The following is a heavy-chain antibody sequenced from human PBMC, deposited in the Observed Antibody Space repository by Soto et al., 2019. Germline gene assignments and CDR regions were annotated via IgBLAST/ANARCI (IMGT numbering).Heavy chain of an antibody. V-gene: IGHV3-48*03. D-gene: IGHD3-10*01. CDR3: ARAPRRTYYYGPGSRNQNWFEP. CDR2: ISSSGSTI. Sequence: GGSLRLSCASSVFTFSSYEMNCVRHSPGKWLEWVSYISSSGSTIYYADSVKGRFTISRDNAKNSLYLQMNSLRAEDTAVYYCARAPRRTYYYGPGSRNQNWFEPWGQATLVIVSS. CDR1: VFTFSSYE. J-gene: IGHJ5*02.